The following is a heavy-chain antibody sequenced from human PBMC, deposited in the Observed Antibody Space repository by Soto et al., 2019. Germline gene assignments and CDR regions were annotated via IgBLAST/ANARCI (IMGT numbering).Heavy chain of an antibody. Sequence: QITLKESGPPLVKPTQTLTLTCTFSGFSLNTGGVGVGWIRQPPGKALEWLALIYWDDDKRYSPSLKSRLTITKDTSKNQVVLTMTNMDPVDTATYYCVHSRCGGDCLQSYSSHYYYGMDVWGQGTTVTVSS. CDR1: GFSLNTGGVG. D-gene: IGHD2-21*02. CDR2: IYWDDDK. V-gene: IGHV2-5*02. CDR3: VHSRCGGDCLQSYSSHYYYGMDV. J-gene: IGHJ6*02.